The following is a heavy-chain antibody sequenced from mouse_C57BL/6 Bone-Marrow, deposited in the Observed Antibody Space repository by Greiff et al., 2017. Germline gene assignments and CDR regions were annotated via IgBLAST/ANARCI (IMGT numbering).Heavy chain of an antibody. CDR3: TKEGYYYGSRDWYFDV. V-gene: IGHV1-5*01. CDR2: IYPGNSDT. Sequence: EVQLQQSGTVLARPGASVKMSCKTSGYTFTSYWMHWVKQRPGQGLEWIGAIYPGNSDTSYNQKFKGKAKLTAVTSASTAYMELSSLTNEDSAVYYCTKEGYYYGSRDWYFDVWGTGTTVTVSS. CDR1: GYTFTSYW. J-gene: IGHJ1*03. D-gene: IGHD1-1*01.